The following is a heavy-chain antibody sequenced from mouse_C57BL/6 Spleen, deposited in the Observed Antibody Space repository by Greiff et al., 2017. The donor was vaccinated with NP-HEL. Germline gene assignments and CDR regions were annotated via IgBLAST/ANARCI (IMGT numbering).Heavy chain of an antibody. D-gene: IGHD2-4*01. J-gene: IGHJ2*01. CDR2: ISSGRSNI. V-gene: IGHV5-17*01. CDR1: GFPFSDYG. CDR3: ASFYYDYDDGFDY. Sequence: EVKLVASGGGLVKPGGSLKLSCAASGFPFSDYGMNWGSQAPEKGLEWVAYISSGRSNIYYADTVKGRFTIARDNATNTLFLQMTSLRSEDTAMYYCASFYYDYDDGFDYWGQGTTLTVSS.